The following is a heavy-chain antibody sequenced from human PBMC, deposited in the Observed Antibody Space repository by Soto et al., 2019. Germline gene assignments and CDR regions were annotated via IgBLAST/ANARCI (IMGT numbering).Heavy chain of an antibody. CDR1: GFTFSSHA. CDR3: AKGYCSSTSCYTYYFDY. J-gene: IGHJ4*02. CDR2: VDGSGADT. Sequence: PGGSLRLSCAASGFTFSSHAMGWLRQAPGTEPEWVAFVDGSGADTSYADSVKGRFTISRDNSKNTLYLQMNSLRAEDTAVYYCAKGYCSSTSCYTYYFDYWGQGTLVTVSS. D-gene: IGHD2-2*02. V-gene: IGHV3-23*01.